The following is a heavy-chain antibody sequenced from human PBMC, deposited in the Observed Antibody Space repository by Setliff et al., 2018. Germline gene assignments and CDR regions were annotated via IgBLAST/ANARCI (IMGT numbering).Heavy chain of an antibody. Sequence: ASVKVSCKTSGYIFTNYYVHWVRQAPGQGLEWMGVMNPGRGSGNYAQRFQGRVTMTSDTSTSTVYMELSSLRSEDTALYYCARGGHIRYDYYYMDVWGKGTTVPVS. CDR2: MNPGRGSG. V-gene: IGHV1-46*01. J-gene: IGHJ6*03. D-gene: IGHD5-18*01. CDR1: GYIFTNYY. CDR3: ARGGHIRYDYYYMDV.